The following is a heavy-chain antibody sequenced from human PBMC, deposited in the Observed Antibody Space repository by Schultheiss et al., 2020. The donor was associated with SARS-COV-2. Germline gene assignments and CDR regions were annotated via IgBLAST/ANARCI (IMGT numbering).Heavy chain of an antibody. Sequence: SETLSLTCTVSGGSISSYYWSWIRQPPGKGLEWIGYIYYSGSTNYNPSLKSRVTISVDTSKNQFSLKLRSVTAADTAVYYCARDRILERASGWFDPWGQGTLVTVSS. D-gene: IGHD1-1*01. CDR2: IYYSGST. CDR1: GGSISSYY. V-gene: IGHV4-59*01. CDR3: ARDRILERASGWFDP. J-gene: IGHJ5*02.